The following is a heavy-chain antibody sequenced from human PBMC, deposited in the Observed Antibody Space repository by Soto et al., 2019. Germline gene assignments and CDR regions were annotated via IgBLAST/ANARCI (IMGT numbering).Heavy chain of an antibody. CDR3: VGDRLGGHGMNWFDP. Sequence: ASVKVSCKASGYTFTSYDINWVRQATGQGLEWMGWMNPNSGNTGYAQKFQGRVTMTRNTSISTAYMELSSLRSEDTAVYYCVGDRLGGHGMNWFDPWGQGTLVTVSS. D-gene: IGHD3-16*01. V-gene: IGHV1-8*01. J-gene: IGHJ5*02. CDR1: GYTFTSYD. CDR2: MNPNSGNT.